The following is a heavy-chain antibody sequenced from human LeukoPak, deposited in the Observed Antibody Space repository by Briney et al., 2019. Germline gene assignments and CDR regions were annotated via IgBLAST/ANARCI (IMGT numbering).Heavy chain of an antibody. CDR1: GYTFTGYY. CDR2: INPNSGGT. Sequence: ASVKVSCKASGYTFTGYYKHWVRQAPGQGLEWMGWINPNSGGTSYAQKFQGRVTMTRDTSISTAYMELSRLRSDDTAVYYCARGFGQQLVRNDYWGQGTLVTVSS. CDR3: ARGFGQQLVRNDY. J-gene: IGHJ4*02. V-gene: IGHV1-2*02. D-gene: IGHD6-13*01.